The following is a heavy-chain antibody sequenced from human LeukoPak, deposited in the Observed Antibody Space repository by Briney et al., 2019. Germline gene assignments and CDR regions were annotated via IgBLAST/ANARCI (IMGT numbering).Heavy chain of an antibody. CDR3: ARARGGYNDWFDP. D-gene: IGHD5-24*01. CDR1: GYSISSGYY. J-gene: IGHJ5*02. CDR2: IYHSGIT. V-gene: IGHV4-38-2*02. Sequence: SETLSLTCTVSGYSISSGYYWGWIRPPPGKGLEWIGSIYHSGITYYSPSLKSRVTISVDTSKNQFSLKLSSVTAADTAVYYCARARGGYNDWFDPWGQGTLVTVSS.